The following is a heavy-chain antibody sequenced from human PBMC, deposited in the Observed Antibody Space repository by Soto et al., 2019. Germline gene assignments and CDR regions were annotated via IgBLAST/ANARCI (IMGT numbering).Heavy chain of an antibody. CDR2: ISGSGGST. CDR3: AKLANPNPNDSSGYSHY. V-gene: IGHV3-23*01. CDR1: GFTFSSYA. D-gene: IGHD3-22*01. J-gene: IGHJ4*02. Sequence: GGSLRLSCAASGFTFSSYAMSWVRQAPGKGLEWVSAISGSGGSTYYADSVKGRFTISRDNSKNTLYLQMNSLRAEDTAVYYCAKLANPNPNDSSGYSHYWGQGTLVTVSS.